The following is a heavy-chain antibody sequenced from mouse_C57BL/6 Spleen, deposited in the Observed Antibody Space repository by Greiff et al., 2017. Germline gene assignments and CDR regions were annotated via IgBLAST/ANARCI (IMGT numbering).Heavy chain of an antibody. Sequence: VQLQQPGAELVRPGSSVKLSCKASGYTFTSYWMHWVQQRPLQGLEWIGTIDPSDSETHYNQKFKDKATLTVDKSSSTAYMQLSSLTSEDSAVYYCARGSVHFDYWGQGTTLTVSS. CDR1: GYTFTSYW. J-gene: IGHJ2*01. CDR3: ARGSVHFDY. V-gene: IGHV1-52*01. CDR2: IDPSDSET.